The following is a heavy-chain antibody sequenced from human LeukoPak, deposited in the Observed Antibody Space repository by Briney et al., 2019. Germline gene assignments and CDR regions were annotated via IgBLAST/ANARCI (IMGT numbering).Heavy chain of an antibody. CDR3: GGGSGSYYNPFDY. CDR2: IYYSGST. CDR1: GGSISSTSYY. V-gene: IGHV4-39*01. Sequence: SETLSLTCTVSGGSISSTSYYWGWIRQPPGKGLEWIGTIYYSGSTYYNPSLKSRVTISVDTSKNQFSLKVNSVTAADTAVFSCGGGSGSYYNPFDYWGQGTLVAVSS. D-gene: IGHD3-10*01. J-gene: IGHJ4*02.